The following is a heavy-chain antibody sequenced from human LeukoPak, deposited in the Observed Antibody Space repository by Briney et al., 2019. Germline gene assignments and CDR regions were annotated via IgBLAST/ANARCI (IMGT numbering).Heavy chain of an antibody. V-gene: IGHV3-48*03. Sequence: PGGSLRLSCAASGFTFSSYEMNRVRQAPGKGLEWVSYISSSGSTIYYADSVKGRFTISRDNAKNSLYLQMNSLRAEDTAVYYCARGYGSGTPYYFDYWGQGTLVTVSS. CDR1: GFTFSSYE. CDR2: ISSSGSTI. D-gene: IGHD3-10*01. J-gene: IGHJ4*02. CDR3: ARGYGSGTPYYFDY.